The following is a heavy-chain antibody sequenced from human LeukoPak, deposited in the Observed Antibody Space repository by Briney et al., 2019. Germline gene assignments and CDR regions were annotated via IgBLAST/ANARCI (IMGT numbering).Heavy chain of an antibody. CDR2: INPSGGST. CDR3: AEGETVVVPAAIGAARYYYGMDV. CDR1: GYTLTSYY. D-gene: IGHD2-2*02. Sequence: ASVKVSCTASGYTLTSYYMHWVRQAPGQGLEWMGIINPSGGSTSYAQKFQGRVTMTRDTSTSTVYMELSSLRSEDTAVYYCAEGETVVVPAAIGAARYYYGMDVWGQGTTVTVSS. J-gene: IGHJ6*02. V-gene: IGHV1-46*01.